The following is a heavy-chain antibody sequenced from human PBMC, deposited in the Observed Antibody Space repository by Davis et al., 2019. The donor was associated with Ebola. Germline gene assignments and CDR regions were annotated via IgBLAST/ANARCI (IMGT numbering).Heavy chain of an antibody. CDR2: ISSSGIPI. CDR1: GFTFSSYS. V-gene: IGHV3-48*04. CDR3: ARDGSSSWYQTTPFYYYYYGLDV. D-gene: IGHD6-13*01. Sequence: GESLKISCAASGFTFSSYSMNWFRQAPGKGLDWVSYISSSGIPITYADSVKGRFTISRDNAKNSLYLQMNSLRAEDTAVYYCARDGSSSWYQTTPFYYYYYGLDVWGQGTTVTVSS. J-gene: IGHJ6*02.